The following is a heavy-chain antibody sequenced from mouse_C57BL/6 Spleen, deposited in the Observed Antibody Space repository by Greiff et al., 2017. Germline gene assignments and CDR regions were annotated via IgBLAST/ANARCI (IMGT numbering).Heavy chain of an antibody. CDR3: ARHYYYGSKGYFDV. CDR1: GFTFSSYG. D-gene: IGHD1-1*01. CDR2: ISSGGSYT. Sequence: EVQLVESGGDLVKPGGSLKLSCAASGFTFSSYGMSWVRQTPDKRLEWVATISSGGSYTYYPDSVKGRFTISRDNAKNTLYLQMSSLKSEDTAMYYCARHYYYGSKGYFDVWGTGTTVTVPS. J-gene: IGHJ1*03. V-gene: IGHV5-6*01.